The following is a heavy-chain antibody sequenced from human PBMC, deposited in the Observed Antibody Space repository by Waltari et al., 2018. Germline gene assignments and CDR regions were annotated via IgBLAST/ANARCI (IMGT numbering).Heavy chain of an antibody. CDR3: ARDRVPAAIYYYYYMDV. D-gene: IGHD2-2*02. CDR2: ISSSGSTI. V-gene: IGHV3-48*03. CDR1: GFTSSSYE. J-gene: IGHJ6*03. Sequence: EVQLVESGGGLVQPGGSLRLSCAASGFTSSSYEMNWVRQAPGKGLEWVSYISSSGSTIYYADSVKGRFTISRDNAKNSLYLQMNSLRAEDTAVYYCARDRVPAAIYYYYYMDVWGKGTTVTVSS.